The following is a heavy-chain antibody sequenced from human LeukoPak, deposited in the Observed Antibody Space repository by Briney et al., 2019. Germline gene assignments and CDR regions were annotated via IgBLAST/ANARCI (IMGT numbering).Heavy chain of an antibody. Sequence: GGSLRHSCAASGFTFSDYYMSWIRQAPGKGLEWVSYISSSGSTIYHADSVKGRFTISRDNAKNSLYLQMNSLRAEDTAVYFCARDPGYGGNYDYWGQGTLVTVSS. CDR1: GFTFSDYY. CDR2: ISSSGSTI. J-gene: IGHJ4*02. D-gene: IGHD4-23*01. V-gene: IGHV3-11*01. CDR3: ARDPGYGGNYDY.